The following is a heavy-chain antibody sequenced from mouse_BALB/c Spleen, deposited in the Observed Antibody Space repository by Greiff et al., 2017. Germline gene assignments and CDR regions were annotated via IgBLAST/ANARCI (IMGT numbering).Heavy chain of an antibody. D-gene: IGHD1-1*01. V-gene: IGHV5-6*01. J-gene: IGHJ4*01. CDR3: ARPGTVVAYYYAMDY. CDR2: ISSGGSYT. CDR1: GFTFSSYG. Sequence: EVQLVESGGDLVKPGGSLKLSCAASGFTFSSYGMSWVRQTPDKRLEWVATISSGGSYTYYPDSVKGRFTISRDNAKNILYLQMSSLKSEDTAMYYCARPGTVVAYYYAMDYWGQGTSVTVSS.